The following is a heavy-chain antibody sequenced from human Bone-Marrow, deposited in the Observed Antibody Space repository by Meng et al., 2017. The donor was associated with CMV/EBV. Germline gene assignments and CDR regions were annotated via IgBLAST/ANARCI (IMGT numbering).Heavy chain of an antibody. CDR3: ARTASGGHIAAKF. D-gene: IGHD6-25*01. J-gene: IGHJ4*02. CDR2: INPNSGGT. V-gene: IGHV1-2*02. Sequence: ASVKVSCKASGYTFTGYYMHWVRQAPGQGLEWMGWINPNSGGTNYAQKFQGRVTMTRDTSISTAYMELSRLRSDDTAVYYCARTASGGHIAAKFWGQGTLVTVSS. CDR1: GYTFTGYY.